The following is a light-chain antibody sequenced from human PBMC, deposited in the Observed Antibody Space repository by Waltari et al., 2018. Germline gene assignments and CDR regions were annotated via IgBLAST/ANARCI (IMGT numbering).Light chain of an antibody. J-gene: IGLJ1*01. CDR1: STAIGAFNF. V-gene: IGLV2-14*03. CDR2: DFK. Sequence: QAALTQPSLVSGSPGQAITIPCPGTSTAIGAFNFFPRYQKHPGKAPKVMISDFKTRPSWVSSRFSGAKSGNTASLTISGLQAEDEAEDYCSSYTTGSTRYVFGSGTKVTVL. CDR3: SSYTTGSTRYV.